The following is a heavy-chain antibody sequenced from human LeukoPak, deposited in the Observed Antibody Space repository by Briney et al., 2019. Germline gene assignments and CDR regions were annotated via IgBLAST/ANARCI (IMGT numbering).Heavy chain of an antibody. CDR1: GGSISTYY. CDR2: INYSGRT. Sequence: KPSETLSLTCTVSGGSISTYYWSWVRQSPGKGLEWIGYINYSGRTNSSPSLKSRVAISVDTSKNQFSLRLSSVTAADTAVYYCARDTYYYDNGDFIDAFDIWGQGTMVTVSS. CDR3: ARDTYYYDNGDFIDAFDI. V-gene: IGHV4-59*01. D-gene: IGHD3-22*01. J-gene: IGHJ3*02.